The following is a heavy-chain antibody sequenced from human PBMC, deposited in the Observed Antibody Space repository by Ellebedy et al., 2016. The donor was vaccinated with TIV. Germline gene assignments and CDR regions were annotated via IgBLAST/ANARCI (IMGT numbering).Heavy chain of an antibody. D-gene: IGHD1-1*01. CDR3: TRGGTSYSDY. Sequence: GSLRLSCTVSGGSISSYYWSWIRQPPGKGLEWIGTIYHSGSTYYNPSLKSRVTISIDTSKNQFSLKLSSVTAADTAMYYCTRGGTSYSDYWGQGTLVTVSS. CDR2: IYHSGST. J-gene: IGHJ4*02. CDR1: GGSISSYY. V-gene: IGHV4-59*01.